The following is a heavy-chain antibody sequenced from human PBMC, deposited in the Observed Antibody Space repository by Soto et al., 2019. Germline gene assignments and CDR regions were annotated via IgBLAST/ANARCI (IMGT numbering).Heavy chain of an antibody. CDR1: GGTFIRYA. Sequence: SVKVSCKASGGTFIRYAINWVRQAPGQGLEWMGGIIPMFGTRNYAQKFQGRVTITSDESTNTAYMELSSLRSDDTAVYYCARDRSNNWNWFDPWGQGTLVTVSS. V-gene: IGHV1-69*13. CDR2: IIPMFGTR. D-gene: IGHD1-1*01. CDR3: ARDRSNNWNWFDP. J-gene: IGHJ5*02.